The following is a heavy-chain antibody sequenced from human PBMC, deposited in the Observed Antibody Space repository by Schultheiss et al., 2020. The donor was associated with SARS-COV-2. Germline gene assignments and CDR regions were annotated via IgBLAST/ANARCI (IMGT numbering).Heavy chain of an antibody. V-gene: IGHV3-30*03. CDR2: ISYDGSNK. Sequence: GGSLRLSCAASGFTFSSYGMHWVRQAPGKGLEWVAVISYDGSNKYYADSVKGRFTISRDNSKNTLYLQMGSLRAEDMAVYYCARIVYGGSYLGYFDYWGQGTLVTVSS. CDR3: ARIVYGGSYLGYFDY. J-gene: IGHJ4*02. CDR1: GFTFSSYG. D-gene: IGHD1-26*01.